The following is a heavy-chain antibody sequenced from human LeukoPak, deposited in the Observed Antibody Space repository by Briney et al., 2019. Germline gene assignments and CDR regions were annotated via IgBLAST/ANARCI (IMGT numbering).Heavy chain of an antibody. CDR2: INQGATHI. D-gene: IGHD3-9*01. CDR1: GFTFSTSA. V-gene: IGHV3-21*01. Sequence: GGSLRLSCAASGFTFSTSAMNWVRQAPGKGLEWVSSINQGATHIYYADSVRGRFTISRDNAKNSLYLQMSSLRAEDTAVYYCARAPTRYLRYGYFDYWGQGTLVTVSS. CDR3: ARAPTRYLRYGYFDY. J-gene: IGHJ4*02.